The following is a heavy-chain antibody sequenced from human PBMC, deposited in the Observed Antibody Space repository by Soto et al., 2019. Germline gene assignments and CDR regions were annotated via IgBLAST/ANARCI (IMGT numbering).Heavy chain of an antibody. D-gene: IGHD5-18*01. Sequence: GGSLRLSCVASGVTFSSFAMSWVRQAPGKGLEWVSLLSGSGDNTYYADSVKGRFTISRDNSKSTLYLQMNSLRAEDTAIYYCAKDISPGQGYRIFDYWGQGTQVTVSS. V-gene: IGHV3-23*01. CDR2: LSGSGDNT. CDR3: AKDISPGQGYRIFDY. J-gene: IGHJ4*02. CDR1: GVTFSSFA.